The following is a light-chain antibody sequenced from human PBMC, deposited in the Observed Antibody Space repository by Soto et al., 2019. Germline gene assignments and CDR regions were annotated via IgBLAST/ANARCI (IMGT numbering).Light chain of an antibody. Sequence: PITYSTNARSSSVVDKVTITCQSSQDVGTCLNWYQQRPGRAPKFLIQDASNLETGVQSRFSGSGSGTDFTLTISSLQPEDFATYYCQQANSGPTQQFAQGTRLAIK. V-gene: IGKV1-33*01. CDR2: DAS. CDR3: QQANSGPTQQ. CDR1: QDVGTC. J-gene: IGKJ5*01.